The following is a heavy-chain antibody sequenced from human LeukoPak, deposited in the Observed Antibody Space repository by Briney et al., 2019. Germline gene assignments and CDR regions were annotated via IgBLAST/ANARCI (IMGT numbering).Heavy chain of an antibody. CDR3: AGDRVGGDLTGESLY. CDR1: GYIFNNFG. V-gene: IGHV1-18*01. J-gene: IGHJ4*02. Sequence: ASVKVSCKTSGYIFNNFGITWVRQAPGQGLEGMGWISAFNGNTVYTQKVQGRLTLTTDTSTSTAFMEMRNLKSDDTGIYYCAGDRVGGDLTGESLYWGQGTLVTVS. D-gene: IGHD1-14*01. CDR2: ISAFNGNT.